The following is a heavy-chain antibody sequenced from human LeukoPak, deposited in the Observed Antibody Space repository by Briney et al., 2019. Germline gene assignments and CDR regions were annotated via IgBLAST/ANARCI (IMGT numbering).Heavy chain of an antibody. CDR2: INPNSGGT. CDR3: AREGLDIVATRGFDY. V-gene: IGHV1-2*02. D-gene: IGHD5-12*01. Sequence: ASVKVSCKASGYTFTDYYMHWVRQAPGQGREWMGWINPNSGGTNYAQKFQGRVTMTRDTSISTAYMELSRLRSDDTAVYYCAREGLDIVATRGFDYWGQGTLVTVSS. J-gene: IGHJ4*02. CDR1: GYTFTDYY.